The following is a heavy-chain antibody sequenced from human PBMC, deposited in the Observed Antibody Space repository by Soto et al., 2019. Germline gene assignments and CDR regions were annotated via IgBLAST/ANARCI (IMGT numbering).Heavy chain of an antibody. D-gene: IGHD2-15*01. CDR1: GYTFTSYY. CDR2: INPSGGST. Sequence: ASVKVSCKASGYTFTSYYMHWVRQAPGQGLEWMGIINPSGGSTSYAQKFQGRVTMTRDTSTSTVYMELSSLRSEDTAVYYCASLLVFCRGESCYPYTFSGRDFWGKGTTATVPS. J-gene: IGHJ6*04. CDR3: ASLLVFCRGESCYPYTFSGRDF. V-gene: IGHV1-46*01.